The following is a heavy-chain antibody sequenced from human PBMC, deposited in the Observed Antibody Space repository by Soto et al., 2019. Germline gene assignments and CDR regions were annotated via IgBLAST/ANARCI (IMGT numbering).Heavy chain of an antibody. Sequence: PGGSLRLSCAASGFTFSSYSMNWVRQAPGKGLEWVSYISSSSSTIYYADSVKGRFTISRDNAKNSLYLQMNSLRDEDTAVYYCARDFMAYSSRWEDYYYYGMDVWGQGTTVTVS. CDR2: ISSSSSTI. CDR3: ARDFMAYSSRWEDYYYYGMDV. D-gene: IGHD6-13*01. V-gene: IGHV3-48*02. CDR1: GFTFSSYS. J-gene: IGHJ6*02.